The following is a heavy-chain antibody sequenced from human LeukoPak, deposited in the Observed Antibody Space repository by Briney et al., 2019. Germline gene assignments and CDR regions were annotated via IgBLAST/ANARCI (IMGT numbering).Heavy chain of an antibody. Sequence: KTSETLSLTCTVSGGSIKSGSYHWSWIRQPAGKRLEWIGRIYTSGSTNYNPSLRSRVTISVDTSKNQFSLKLSSVTAADTAVYYCARVRRNDAFDILGQGTMVTVSS. CDR1: GGSIKSGSYH. CDR2: IYTSGST. CDR3: ARVRRNDAFDI. V-gene: IGHV4-61*02. J-gene: IGHJ3*02. D-gene: IGHD1-14*01.